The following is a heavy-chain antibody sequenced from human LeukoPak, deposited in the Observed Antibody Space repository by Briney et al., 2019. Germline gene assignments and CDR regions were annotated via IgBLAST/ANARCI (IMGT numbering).Heavy chain of an antibody. CDR1: GFTFSSDA. CDR3: ARSSSHWFDYFDY. V-gene: IGHV3-21*01. CDR2: ISSSSSYT. Sequence: AGGSLRLSCAASGFTFSSDAMNWVRQAPGKGLEWFSSISSSSSYTYYADSVKGRFTISRDNAKDSMFLQMNSLKADDTAVYYCARSSSHWFDYFDYWGQGALVTVSS. D-gene: IGHD6-13*01. J-gene: IGHJ4*02.